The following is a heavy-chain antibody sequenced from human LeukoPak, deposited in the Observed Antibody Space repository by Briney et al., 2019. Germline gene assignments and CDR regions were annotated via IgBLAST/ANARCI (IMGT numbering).Heavy chain of an antibody. V-gene: IGHV1-2*02. Sequence: ASVKVSCKASGYTFTGYYMHWVRQAPGQGLEWMGWLNPNSGGTNYAQKFQGRVTMTRDTSISTAYMELSRLRSDDTAVYYCAAVDTAMDAYYFDYWGQGTLVTVSS. CDR3: AAVDTAMDAYYFDY. CDR2: LNPNSGGT. D-gene: IGHD5-18*01. CDR1: GYTFTGYY. J-gene: IGHJ4*02.